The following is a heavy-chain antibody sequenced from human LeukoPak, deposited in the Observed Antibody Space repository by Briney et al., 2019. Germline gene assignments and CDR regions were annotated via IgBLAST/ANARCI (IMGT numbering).Heavy chain of an antibody. V-gene: IGHV3-48*04. Sequence: GGSLRLSCAASGFTFTTYAMGWVRQAPEKGLEWLSYIGPSSDNINYADSVKGRFTVSRDNAKNSLYLQMNSLRAEDTAVYYCARVNPTNSGFYTYWGQGTLVTVSS. D-gene: IGHD3-22*01. CDR1: GFTFTTYA. CDR2: IGPSSDNI. CDR3: ARVNPTNSGFYTY. J-gene: IGHJ1*01.